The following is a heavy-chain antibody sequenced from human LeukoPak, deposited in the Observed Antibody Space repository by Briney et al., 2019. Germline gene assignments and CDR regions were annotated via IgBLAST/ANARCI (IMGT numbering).Heavy chain of an antibody. CDR3: AKDRYSYAFEYSDS. D-gene: IGHD5-18*01. V-gene: IGHV3-74*01. CDR1: GFTFSSYW. J-gene: IGHJ4*02. Sequence: GGSLRLSCAASGFTFSSYWMNWVRQAPGKGLVWVSRIASDGSSTTYADSVKGRFSISRDNAKNTLYLQMNSLRVEDTAVYYCAKDRYSYAFEYSDSWGQGTLVTVSS. CDR2: IASDGSST.